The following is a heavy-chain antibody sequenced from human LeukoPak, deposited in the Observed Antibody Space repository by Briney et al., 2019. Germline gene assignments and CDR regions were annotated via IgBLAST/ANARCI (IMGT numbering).Heavy chain of an antibody. V-gene: IGHV4-34*01. CDR3: AREGYDYEIDY. J-gene: IGHJ4*02. Sequence: PSETLSLTCAVYGGSFSGYYWSWIRQPPGKGLEWVGDINDSGSTNYNPSLKSRVTISVDTSKNQFSLKLSSVTAADTAVYYCAREGYDYEIDYWGQGTLVTVSS. D-gene: IGHD4-17*01. CDR1: GGSFSGYY. CDR2: INDSGST.